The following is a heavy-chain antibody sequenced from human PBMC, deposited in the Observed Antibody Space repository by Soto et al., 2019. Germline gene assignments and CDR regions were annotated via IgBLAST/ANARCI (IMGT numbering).Heavy chain of an antibody. CDR2: IYYSGST. CDR3: AVVEYSSSSSDYYYYMDV. J-gene: IGHJ6*03. V-gene: IGHV4-59*08. Sequence: SETLSLTCTVSGGSISSYYWSWIRQPPGKGLEWIGYIYYSGSTNYNPSLKSRVTISVDTSKNQFSLKLSSVTAADPAVYYCAVVEYSSSSSDYYYYMDVWGKGTTVTVSS. CDR1: GGSISSYY. D-gene: IGHD6-6*01.